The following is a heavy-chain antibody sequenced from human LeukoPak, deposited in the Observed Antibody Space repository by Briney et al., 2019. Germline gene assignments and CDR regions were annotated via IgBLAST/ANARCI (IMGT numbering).Heavy chain of an antibody. Sequence: GGSLRLSCAASGFTFSSYAMSWVRQAPGKGLDWVSAISAGGGRTYSADSVKGRFTISRDNSKNTLYLQMNSLRAEDAAVFYCARDMAFCSGVSCYRFDYWGQGTLVTVTS. CDR3: ARDMAFCSGVSCYRFDY. V-gene: IGHV3-23*01. CDR2: ISAGGGRT. CDR1: GFTFSSYA. D-gene: IGHD2-15*01. J-gene: IGHJ4*02.